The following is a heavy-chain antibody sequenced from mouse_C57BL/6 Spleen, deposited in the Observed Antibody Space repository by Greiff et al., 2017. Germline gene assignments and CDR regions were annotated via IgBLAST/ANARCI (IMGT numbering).Heavy chain of an antibody. D-gene: IGHD1-1*01. Sequence: VQLKQSGPVLVKPGASVKMSCKASGYTFTDYYMNWVKQSHGKSLEWIGVINPYNGGTSYNQKFKGKATLTVDKSSSTAYMELNSLTSEDSAVYYCARSGELRFDYWGQGTTLTVSS. V-gene: IGHV1-19*01. CDR1: GYTFTDYY. CDR2: INPYNGGT. CDR3: ARSGELRFDY. J-gene: IGHJ2*01.